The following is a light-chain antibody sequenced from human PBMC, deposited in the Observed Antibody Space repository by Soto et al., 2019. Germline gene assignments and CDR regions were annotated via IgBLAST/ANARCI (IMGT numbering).Light chain of an antibody. J-gene: IGKJ1*01. V-gene: IGKV4-1*01. CDR1: QSLLSSSNNKNY. CDR2: WSS. CDR3: QPYFTSLPT. Sequence: DIVMTQSPDSLAVSPGERATISCKSSQSLLSSSNNKNYLAWYQQKPRQPPKLLFYWSSTREFGVPDRFSVSGSGTDFTLAISSLQAEDVAVSHCQPYFTSLPTFGQGTKLEI.